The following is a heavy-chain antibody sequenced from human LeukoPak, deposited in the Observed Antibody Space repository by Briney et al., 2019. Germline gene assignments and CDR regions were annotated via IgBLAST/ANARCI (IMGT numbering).Heavy chain of an antibody. CDR2: IYYSGST. CDR3: ARDRPGFGGSHWYFDL. V-gene: IGHV4-59*01. Sequence: SETLSLTCTVSGGSISSYYWSWIRQPPGKGLEWIGYIYYSGSTNYNPSLKSRVTISVDTSKNQFSLKLSSVTAADTAVYYCARDRPGFGGSHWYFDLWGRGTLVTVSS. CDR1: GGSISSYY. J-gene: IGHJ2*01. D-gene: IGHD3-16*01.